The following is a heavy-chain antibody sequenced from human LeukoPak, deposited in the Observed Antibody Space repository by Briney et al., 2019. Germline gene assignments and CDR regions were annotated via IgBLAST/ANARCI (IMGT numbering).Heavy chain of an antibody. D-gene: IGHD3-3*01. CDR2: INPNSGDT. Sequence: ASVKVSCKASGYTFTGYYMHWVRQAPGQGLEWMGWINPNSGDTYNAQKFQGRVTMTRDTSISTAYMEVSRLRSDDTAVYYCARRRSSYYDFWSGLDYWGQGTLVTVSS. J-gene: IGHJ4*02. CDR1: GYTFTGYY. CDR3: ARRRSSYYDFWSGLDY. V-gene: IGHV1-2*02.